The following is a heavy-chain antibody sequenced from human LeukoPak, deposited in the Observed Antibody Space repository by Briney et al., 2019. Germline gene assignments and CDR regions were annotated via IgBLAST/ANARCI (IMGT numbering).Heavy chain of an antibody. CDR3: AGSHQGYSSSWYYFDY. Sequence: PSETLSLTCTVSGGSISSSSYYWGWIRQPPGKGLEWIGSIYTSGSTNYNPSLKSRVTMSVDTSKNQFSLKLSSVTAADTAVYYCAGSHQGYSSSWYYFDYWGQGTLVTVSS. D-gene: IGHD6-13*01. CDR2: IYTSGST. V-gene: IGHV4-39*07. CDR1: GGSISSSSYY. J-gene: IGHJ4*02.